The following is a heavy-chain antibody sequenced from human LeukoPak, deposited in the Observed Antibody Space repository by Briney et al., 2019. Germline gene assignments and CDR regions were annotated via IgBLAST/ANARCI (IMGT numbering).Heavy chain of an antibody. CDR3: ARGAIYDSSGYRWFDP. J-gene: IGHJ5*02. D-gene: IGHD3-22*01. CDR2: ISSSGSYI. Sequence: GGSLRLSCPASGFTFTTYTMNWVRQAPGKGLEWVSSISSSGSYINYADSVRGRFTISRDNAKNSLYLQMNSLRAEDTAMYYCARGAIYDSSGYRWFDPWGQGTLVTVSS. CDR1: GFTFTTYT. V-gene: IGHV3-21*01.